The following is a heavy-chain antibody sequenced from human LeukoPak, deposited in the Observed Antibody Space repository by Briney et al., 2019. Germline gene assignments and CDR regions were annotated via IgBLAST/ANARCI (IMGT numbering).Heavy chain of an antibody. CDR1: GGSISSSSYY. CDR2: IYYSGGT. CDR3: ARQSYDDRPFDY. J-gene: IGHJ4*02. V-gene: IGHV4-39*01. Sequence: SVTLSLTCSVSGGSISSSSYYWGWIRQPPGKGLEWIGTIYYSGGTYYNPSLRSRVTISIDTSKNQFSLRLSSLAPADTALYYCARQSYDDRPFDYWGQGALVTVSS. D-gene: IGHD3-10*01.